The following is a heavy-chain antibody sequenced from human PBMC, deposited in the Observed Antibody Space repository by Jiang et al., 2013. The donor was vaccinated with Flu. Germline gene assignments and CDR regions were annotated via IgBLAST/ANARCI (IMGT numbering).Heavy chain of an antibody. CDR1: GHTVSELS. Sequence: SGAEVKKPGASVKVSCKVSGHTVSELSMHWVRQAPGKGLEWMGGFDPEDGERIYAQKFQGRLTMTRDTSISTAYMQLSGLRSDDTAVYYCARQRTIANAFDMWGQGTMVTVSS. J-gene: IGHJ3*02. CDR2: FDPEDGER. V-gene: IGHV1-24*01. D-gene: IGHD4/OR15-4a*01. CDR3: ARQRTIANAFDM.